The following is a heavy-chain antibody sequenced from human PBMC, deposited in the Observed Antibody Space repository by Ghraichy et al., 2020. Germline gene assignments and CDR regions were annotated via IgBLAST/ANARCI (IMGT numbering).Heavy chain of an antibody. V-gene: IGHV1-2*02. CDR2: VIPNSGGT. J-gene: IGHJ4*02. CDR1: GSTFTDHF. CDR3: VRGTRGTAMVAAH. D-gene: IGHD5-18*01. Sequence: ASVKVSCTTGGSTFTDHFTHWVLQSPGQGVERMGWVIPNSGGTNYAQNFQGRVTMTRDTSISTAYMSLSSLRSDDTAVYFCVRGTRGTAMVAAHWGQGTLVTVSS.